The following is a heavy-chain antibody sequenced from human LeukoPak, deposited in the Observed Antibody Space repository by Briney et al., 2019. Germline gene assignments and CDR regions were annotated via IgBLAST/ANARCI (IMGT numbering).Heavy chain of an antibody. Sequence: PGGSLRLSCAASGFTSGFTFTKYWMSWVRQAPGKGLEWVANIKEDGSAEFYVDSVKGRLTISRDNAKNSLYLQMNSLRVEDTAVYYCATSRDAPMEKGGQGTLVTVSS. J-gene: IGHJ4*02. CDR2: IKEDGSAE. V-gene: IGHV3-7*01. D-gene: IGHD5-18*01. CDR3: ATSRDAPMEK. CDR1: GFTFTKYW.